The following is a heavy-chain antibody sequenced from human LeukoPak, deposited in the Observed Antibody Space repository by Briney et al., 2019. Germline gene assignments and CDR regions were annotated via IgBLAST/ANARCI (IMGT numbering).Heavy chain of an antibody. D-gene: IGHD3-22*01. Sequence: ASVKVSCKASGGTFSSYAISWVRQAPGQGLEWMGWINAGNGNTKYSQEFQGRVTITRDTSASTAYMELSSLRSEDMAVYYCAKAIRITMIVVVTPFDSWGQGTLVTVSS. CDR1: GGTFSSYA. CDR2: INAGNGNT. J-gene: IGHJ4*02. CDR3: AKAIRITMIVVVTPFDS. V-gene: IGHV1-3*03.